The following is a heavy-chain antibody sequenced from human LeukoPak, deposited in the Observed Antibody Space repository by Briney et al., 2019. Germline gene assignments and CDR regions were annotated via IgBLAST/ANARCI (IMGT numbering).Heavy chain of an antibody. D-gene: IGHD5-24*01. V-gene: IGHV4-59*01. J-gene: IGHJ4*02. Sequence: PSETLSLTCTVSGGSISSYYWSWIRQPPGKGLEWIGYIYYSGSTNYNPSLKSRVTISVDTSKNQFSLKLSSVTAADTAVYYCARGSGDGYNSDLDYWGQGTLVTVSS. CDR2: IYYSGST. CDR3: ARGSGDGYNSDLDY. CDR1: GGSISSYY.